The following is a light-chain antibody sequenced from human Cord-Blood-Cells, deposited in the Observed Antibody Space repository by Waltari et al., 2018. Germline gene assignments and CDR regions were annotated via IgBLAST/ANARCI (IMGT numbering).Light chain of an antibody. CDR2: LGS. Sequence: DIVMTQSPLSLPVTPAETASISCRSSQSLLHSNGYNYLDWYLQRPGQSPQLLIYLGSNRAAGVPDRFSCSGSGTDCTLKISRLEAEDVGVDYGMQALQTPPYSFGQRTKLEIK. CDR3: MQALQTPPYS. V-gene: IGKV2-28*01. CDR1: QSLLHSNGYNY. J-gene: IGKJ2*03.